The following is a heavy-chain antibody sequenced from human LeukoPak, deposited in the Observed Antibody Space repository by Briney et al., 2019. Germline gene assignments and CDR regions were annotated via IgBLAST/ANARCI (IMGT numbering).Heavy chain of an antibody. D-gene: IGHD2-21*02. CDR3: ARGREHIVVVTATHFDY. CDR1: GXSISNNNYY. J-gene: IGHJ4*02. CDR2: INHSGST. Sequence: SETLSLTCTVSGXSISNNNYYWAWIRQPPGKGLEWIGEINHSGSTNYNPSLKSRVTISVDTSKNQFSLKLSSVTAADTAVYYCARGREHIVVVTATHFDYWGQGTLVTVSS. V-gene: IGHV4-39*07.